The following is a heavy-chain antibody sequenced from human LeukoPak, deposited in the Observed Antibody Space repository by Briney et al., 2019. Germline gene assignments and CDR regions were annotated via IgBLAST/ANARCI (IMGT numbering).Heavy chain of an antibody. CDR3: ARDRSGSYPNFDY. Sequence: SETLSLTCTVSGGSISSSSYYWGWIRQPPGKGLEWIGSIYYSGSTYYNPSLKSRVTMSVDTSKNQFSLKLSSVTAADTAVYYCARDRSGSYPNFDYWGQGTLVTVSS. V-gene: IGHV4-39*07. D-gene: IGHD1-26*01. CDR2: IYYSGST. CDR1: GGSISSSSYY. J-gene: IGHJ4*02.